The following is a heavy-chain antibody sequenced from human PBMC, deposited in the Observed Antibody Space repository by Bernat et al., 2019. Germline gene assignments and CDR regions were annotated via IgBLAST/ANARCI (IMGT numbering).Heavy chain of an antibody. CDR2: ISYDGSNK. Sequence: QVQLVESGGGVVQPWRSLRLSCAASGFTFSRYGMHWVRQAPGKGLEWVAVISYDGSNKYYADSVQGRFTTARENCKNMLYMEMNSLGAEDTAVYYGAKGIGGATMRTYFDYWGEGTLVTVSS. CDR3: AKGIGGATMRTYFDY. CDR1: GFTFSRYG. D-gene: IGHD1-26*01. J-gene: IGHJ4*01. V-gene: IGHV3-30*18.